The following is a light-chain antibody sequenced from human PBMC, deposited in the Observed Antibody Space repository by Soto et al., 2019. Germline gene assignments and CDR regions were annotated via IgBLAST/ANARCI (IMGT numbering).Light chain of an antibody. J-gene: IGKJ2*01. Sequence: EIVMTQSPGTLAVSPGDRATLSCRASQSVNSNLAWYQQKPGQAPRLLIYGASTRATGIPARFSGSESGTEFTLTISSLQSEDFAVYYCQQYNNWPRTFGQGTKLEIE. V-gene: IGKV3-15*01. CDR1: QSVNSN. CDR3: QQYNNWPRT. CDR2: GAS.